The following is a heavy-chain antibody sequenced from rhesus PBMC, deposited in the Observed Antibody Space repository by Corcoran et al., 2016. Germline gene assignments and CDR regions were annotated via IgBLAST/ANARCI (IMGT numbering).Heavy chain of an antibody. CDR1: GFSLSTSGMG. J-gene: IGHJ6*01. V-gene: IGHV2S1*01. D-gene: IGHD2-21*01. Sequence: QVTLKESGPALVKPTQTLTLTCTFSGFSLSTSGMGVGWISQPPGKALEGLASIYWDDDKYNHTALTSRITISKATSKNQLFLTMPNMDPVDTATYYCARMNFTGSGCYWEEYYYGLDSWGQGVVVTVSS. CDR2: IYWDDDK. CDR3: ARMNFTGSGCYWEEYYYGLDS.